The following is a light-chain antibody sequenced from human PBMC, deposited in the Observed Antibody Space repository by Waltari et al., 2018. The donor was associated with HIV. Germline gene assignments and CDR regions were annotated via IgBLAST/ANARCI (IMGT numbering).Light chain of an antibody. V-gene: IGLV1-40*01. J-gene: IGLJ2*01. CDR1: SPKLGAGHD. CDR3: QSFDSSLTTSGVI. Sequence: QSVLTQPPSVSWAPGQRVTISCSGSSPKLGAGHDVPWYQPLPGTAPKLLIYANINRPSGVPDRFSGSKSGSSASLAITGLQAEDEAHYYCQSFDSSLTTSGVIFGGGTKLTVL. CDR2: ANI.